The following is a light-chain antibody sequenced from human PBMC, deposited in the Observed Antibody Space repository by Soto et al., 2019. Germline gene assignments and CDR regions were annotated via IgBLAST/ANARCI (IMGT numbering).Light chain of an antibody. CDR1: QSILYSGNNQNY. Sequence: DIVLTQSPESLAVSLGERATINCNSSQSILYSGNNQNYLNWYQQKPAHPPNLLIYWASTREFGVPDRFSGSGSGTDFTLTISSLQAEDVAVYYCQQYYSAPYTFGQGTKLEIK. V-gene: IGKV4-1*01. CDR2: WAS. CDR3: QQYYSAPYT. J-gene: IGKJ2*01.